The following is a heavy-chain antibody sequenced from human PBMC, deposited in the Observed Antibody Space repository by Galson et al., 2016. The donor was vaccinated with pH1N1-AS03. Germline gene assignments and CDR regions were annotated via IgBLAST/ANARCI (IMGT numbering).Heavy chain of an antibody. V-gene: IGHV3-48*04. CDR2: ISSDSTTI. CDR1: GFTFNHYS. J-gene: IGHJ3*02. CDR3: ARTSGAYFGSAFDI. D-gene: IGHD1-26*01. Sequence: FLRLSCAASGFTFNHYSMNWVRQAPGKGLEWVSYISSDSTTIYYADSVKGRFTISRDNAKNSLYLQMNSLTAEDTAIYYCARTSGAYFGSAFDIWGQGTMVTVSS.